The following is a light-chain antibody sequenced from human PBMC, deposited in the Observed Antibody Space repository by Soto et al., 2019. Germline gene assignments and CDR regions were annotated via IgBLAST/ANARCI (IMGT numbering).Light chain of an antibody. CDR2: EVT. V-gene: IGLV2-8*01. CDR3: SSYVGSDSAI. CDR1: SNDIGGYNS. J-gene: IGLJ2*01. Sequence: QSVLTQPPSASGSPGQSVTISCSGTSNDIGGYNSVSWYQQYPGKAPKLMIYEVTKRPSGVPDRFSGSKSDNTASLTVSGLRAEDEADYYCSSYVGSDSAIFGGGTQLTVL.